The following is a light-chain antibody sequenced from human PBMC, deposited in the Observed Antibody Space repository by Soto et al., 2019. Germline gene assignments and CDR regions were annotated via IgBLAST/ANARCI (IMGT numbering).Light chain of an antibody. CDR2: DTS. CDR1: TGDVTRGHW. Sequence: QAVVTQEPSLTVSPGGKVTLSCGSTTGDVTRGHWPYWFQQRPGQVPRTLIHDTSNKHSWTPARFSGSLLGGKAALTLSGAQPEDEAEYYCLLFYDGVAVFGGGTQLTVL. CDR3: LLFYDGVAV. J-gene: IGLJ7*01. V-gene: IGLV7-46*01.